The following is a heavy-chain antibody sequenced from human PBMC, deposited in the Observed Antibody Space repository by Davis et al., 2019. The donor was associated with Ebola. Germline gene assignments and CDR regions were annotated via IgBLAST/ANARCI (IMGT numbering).Heavy chain of an antibody. CDR1: GFTFSSYG. CDR2: IWYDGSNK. D-gene: IGHD6-6*01. V-gene: IGHV3-33*01. Sequence: GESLKISCAASGFTFSSYGMHWVRQAPGKGLEWVAVIWYDGSNKYYADSVKGRFTISRDNSKNTLYLQMNSLRAEDTAVYYCAARNNWFDPWGQGTLVTVS. CDR3: AARNNWFDP. J-gene: IGHJ5*02.